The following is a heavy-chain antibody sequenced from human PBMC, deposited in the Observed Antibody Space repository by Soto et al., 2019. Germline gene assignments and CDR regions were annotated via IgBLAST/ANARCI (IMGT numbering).Heavy chain of an antibody. CDR3: ARVLAAAAGAGYYYYGMDV. CDR2: IYYSGST. Sequence: PSETLSLTCTVSGGSISSGDYYWSWIRQPPGKGLEWIGYIYYSGSTYYNPSLKSRVTISVDTSKNQFSLKLSSVTAADTAVYYCARVLAAAAGAGYYYYGMDVWGQGTTVTVSS. V-gene: IGHV4-30-4*01. CDR1: GGSISSGDYY. D-gene: IGHD6-13*01. J-gene: IGHJ6*02.